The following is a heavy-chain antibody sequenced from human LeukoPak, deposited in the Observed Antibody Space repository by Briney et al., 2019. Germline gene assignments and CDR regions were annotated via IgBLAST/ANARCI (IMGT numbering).Heavy chain of an antibody. V-gene: IGHV3-53*01. CDR3: ANSYAPSLYFTNWYPAY. J-gene: IGHJ4*02. CDR1: GFTVSSNY. CDR2: IYSDGRT. Sequence: GGSLRLSCAASGFTVSSNYMSWVRQAPGKGLEWVSVIYSDGRTYYADSVKGRFTISRDNSKNTFYLQMNSLRAEDTAVYYCANSYAPSLYFTNWYPAYWGQGALVTVSS. D-gene: IGHD1-1*01.